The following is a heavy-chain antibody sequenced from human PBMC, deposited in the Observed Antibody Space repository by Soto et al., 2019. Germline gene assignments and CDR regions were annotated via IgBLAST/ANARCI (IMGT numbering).Heavy chain of an antibody. CDR3: VRDSSRWYMDFDY. V-gene: IGHV3-7*01. CDR2: IKQDGSEK. J-gene: IGHJ4*02. Sequence: EVQLVESGGGLVQPGGSLRFSCAASGFTFSTYWLNWVRPATGTGLEWVANIKQDGSEKNYVDSVKGRFTISRDNAKNSLYVQINSLRAEDTAVYYCVRDSSRWYMDFDYWGQGTLVTVSS. CDR1: GFTFSTYW. D-gene: IGHD3-22*01.